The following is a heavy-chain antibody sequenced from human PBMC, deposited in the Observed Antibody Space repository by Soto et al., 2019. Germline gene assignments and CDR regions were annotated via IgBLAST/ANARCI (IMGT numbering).Heavy chain of an antibody. CDR1: GFTFSSYG. Sequence: GGSLRLSCAASGFTFSSYGMHWVRQAPGKGLEWVAVISYDGSNKYYADSVKGRFTISRDNSKNTLYLQMNSLRAEDTAVYYCAKDRFGVVISSINWFDPWGQGTLVTVSS. V-gene: IGHV3-30*18. CDR2: ISYDGSNK. CDR3: AKDRFGVVISSINWFDP. D-gene: IGHD3-3*01. J-gene: IGHJ5*02.